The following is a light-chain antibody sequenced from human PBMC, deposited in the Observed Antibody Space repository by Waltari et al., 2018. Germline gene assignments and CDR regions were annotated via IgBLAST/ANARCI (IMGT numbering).Light chain of an antibody. J-gene: IGKJ2*01. V-gene: IGKV4-1*01. CDR2: WAS. CDR1: QSVSYSPNDKNY. CDR3: QHYHRAPRT. Sequence: DIVMTQSPDSLAVSLGERATINCRSSQSVSYSPNDKNYLAWYQQKPGLPPKLLIYWASNRESGVPDRFSGSGSGTDFTLTISNVQAEDVAVYYCQHYHRAPRTFGQGTKLEIK.